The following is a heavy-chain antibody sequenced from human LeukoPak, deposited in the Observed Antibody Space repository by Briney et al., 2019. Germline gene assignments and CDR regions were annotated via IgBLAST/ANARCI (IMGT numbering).Heavy chain of an antibody. CDR1: GYTISSGYY. V-gene: IGHV4-38-2*02. J-gene: IGHJ4*02. D-gene: IGHD2-2*01. CDR3: AREQSASCDY. CDR2: IFHSGST. Sequence: SETLSLTCAVSGYTISSGYYWDWIRQPPGKGLEWIGSIFHSGSTYYTPSLKSRVTISVDTSKNQFSLKLTSVTAADTAVYYCAREQSASCDYWGRGTLVTVSS.